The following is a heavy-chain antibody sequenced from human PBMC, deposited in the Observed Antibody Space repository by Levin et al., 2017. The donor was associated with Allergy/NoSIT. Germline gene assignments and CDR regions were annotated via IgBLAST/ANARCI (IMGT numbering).Heavy chain of an antibody. D-gene: IGHD6-13*01. CDR3: SKGGGAAGDLLDY. V-gene: IGHV3-9*01. CDR1: GFTFDDYA. J-gene: IGHJ4*02. Sequence: SCAASGFTFDDYAMHWVRQAPGKGLEWVSSISWNSHKIDYADSVKGRFTISRDTAKNSLFLQMNSLRVEDTALYYCSKGGGAAGDLLDYWGQGTLVTVSS. CDR2: ISWNSHKI.